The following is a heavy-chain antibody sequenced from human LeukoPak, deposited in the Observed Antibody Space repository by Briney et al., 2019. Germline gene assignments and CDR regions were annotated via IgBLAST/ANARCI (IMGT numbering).Heavy chain of an antibody. V-gene: IGHV1-69*13. CDR2: IIPIFGTA. CDR3: ARGAYDILTGYYKCLHY. J-gene: IGHJ4*02. Sequence: SVKVSCKASGGTFSSYAISWVRQAPGQGLEWMGEIIPIFGTANYAQKFQGRVTITADESTSTAYMELSSLRSEETAVYYCARGAYDILTGYYKCLHYWGQGTVVTVSS. D-gene: IGHD3-9*01. CDR1: GGTFSSYA.